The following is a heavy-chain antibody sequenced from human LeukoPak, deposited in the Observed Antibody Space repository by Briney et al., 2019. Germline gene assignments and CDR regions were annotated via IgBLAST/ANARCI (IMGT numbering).Heavy chain of an antibody. CDR3: ARQVGVDDAFDI. CDR1: GFTFSSYW. Sequence: GGSLRLSCAASGFTFSSYWIHWVRQAPGKGLVWVSRIDSDGSTTRYADSVKGRFTISRDNAKNSLYLQMNSLRAEDTAVYYCARQVGVDDAFDIWGQGTMVTISS. D-gene: IGHD1-26*01. V-gene: IGHV3-74*01. CDR2: IDSDGSTT. J-gene: IGHJ3*02.